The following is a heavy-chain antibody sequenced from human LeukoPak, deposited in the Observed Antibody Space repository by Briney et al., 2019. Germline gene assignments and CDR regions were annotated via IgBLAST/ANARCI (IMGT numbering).Heavy chain of an antibody. J-gene: IGHJ4*02. CDR2: INPYNGNT. Sequence: ASVKVSCKASGYTFTSYGISWVRQAPGQGLEWMGWINPYNGNTNYAQKLQGRVTMTTDTSTSTAYMELRSLRSDDTAVYYCARGVITMIVVTYFDYWGQGTLVTVSS. CDR1: GYTFTSYG. D-gene: IGHD3-22*01. V-gene: IGHV1-18*01. CDR3: ARGVITMIVVTYFDY.